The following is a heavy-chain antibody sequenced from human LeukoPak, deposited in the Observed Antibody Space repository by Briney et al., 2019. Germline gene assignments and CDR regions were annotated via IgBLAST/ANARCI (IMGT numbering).Heavy chain of an antibody. CDR1: GFTFSSYG. CDR3: AKAYGDYVDY. J-gene: IGHJ4*02. CDR2: ISYDGSNK. D-gene: IGHD4-17*01. Sequence: PGRSLRLSCAASGFTFSSYGMHWVRQAPGKGLEWVAVISYDGSNKHYADSVKGRFTISRDNSKNTLYLQMNSLRAEDTAVYYCAKAYGDYVDYWGQGTLVTVSS. V-gene: IGHV3-30*18.